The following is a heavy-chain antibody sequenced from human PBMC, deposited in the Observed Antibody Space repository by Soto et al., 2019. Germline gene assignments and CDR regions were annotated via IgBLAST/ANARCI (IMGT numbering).Heavy chain of an antibody. CDR3: ATSLAARRKPDNWLDA. V-gene: IGHV1-69*06. J-gene: IGHJ5*02. D-gene: IGHD6-6*01. CDR1: GGTLNSQS. CDR2: IIPMFGTP. Sequence: QVQVFQSGAEVKKPGSSVRVSCKVSGGTLNSQSITWVRQAPGQGLEWMGGIIPMFGTPTDAQKFRGRVTISADTSTSTVYMELRSLSSQDTAVYYCATSLAARRKPDNWLDALGQGTLVTVSS.